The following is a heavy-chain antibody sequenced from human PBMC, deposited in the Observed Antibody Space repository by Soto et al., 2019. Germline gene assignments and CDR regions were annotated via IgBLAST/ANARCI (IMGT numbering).Heavy chain of an antibody. D-gene: IGHD5-12*01. CDR2: IKQDGSEK. V-gene: IGHV3-7*01. CDR1: GFTFSSYW. CDR3: VRGYSDYTDYFDY. Sequence: GGSLRLSCAASGFTFSSYWMSWVRQAPGKGLEWVANIKQDGSEKYYVDSVKGRFTISRDNAKNSLYLQMNSLRAEDTAVYYCVRGYSDYTDYFDYWGQGALVTVSS. J-gene: IGHJ4*02.